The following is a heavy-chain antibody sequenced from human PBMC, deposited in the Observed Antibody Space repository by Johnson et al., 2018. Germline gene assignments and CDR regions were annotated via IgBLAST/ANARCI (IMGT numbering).Heavy chain of an antibody. J-gene: IGHJ1*01. CDR2: ISPDGSSA. V-gene: IGHV3-74*01. Sequence: QWVRQGPGKGLVWVSRISPDGSSASYPDSVKGRFTISRDNAKNTLYLQMDSLRAEDTAVYFCARGLYGDYVGSEYLQHWGQGTLVTVSS. CDR3: ARGLYGDYVGSEYLQH. D-gene: IGHD4-17*01.